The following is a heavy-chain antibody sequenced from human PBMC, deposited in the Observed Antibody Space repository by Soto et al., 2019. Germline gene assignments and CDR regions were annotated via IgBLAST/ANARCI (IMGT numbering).Heavy chain of an antibody. CDR1: GYTFTSNY. Sequence: ASVKVSCKASGYTFTSNYMHWVLQAPGQGLDWMGIINPSGGSTSYAQKFQGRVTMTRDTSTSTVYMELSSLRSEDTAVYYCARWYYDFWSGYPPVPYGMDVWGQGTTVTVSS. D-gene: IGHD3-3*01. CDR2: INPSGGST. V-gene: IGHV1-46*01. J-gene: IGHJ6*02. CDR3: ARWYYDFWSGYPPVPYGMDV.